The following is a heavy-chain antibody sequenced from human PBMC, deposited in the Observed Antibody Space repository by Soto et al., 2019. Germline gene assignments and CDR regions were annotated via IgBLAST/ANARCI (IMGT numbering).Heavy chain of an antibody. D-gene: IGHD6-19*01. CDR3: AKEVRAGSGWPSPFDY. CDR1: GFTFSSYG. CDR2: ISYDGSNK. Sequence: GGSLRLSCAASGFTFSSYGMHWVRQAPGKGLEWVAVISYDGSNKYYADSVKGRFTISRDNSKNTLYLQMNSLRAEDTAVYYCAKEVRAGSGWPSPFDYWGQGTLVTVSS. V-gene: IGHV3-30*18. J-gene: IGHJ4*02.